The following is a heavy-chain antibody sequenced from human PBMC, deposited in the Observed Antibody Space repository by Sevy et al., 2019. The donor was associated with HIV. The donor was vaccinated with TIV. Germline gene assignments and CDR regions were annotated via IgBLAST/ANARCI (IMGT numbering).Heavy chain of an antibody. CDR3: VRRGVDAYNVYFDL. Sequence: GGSLRLSCTASGFTFSAYSMNWVRQAPGKGLEWLSYISTGTDHIYYADSAKDRFTISRDDAKKSVYLEMKSLRDQDTALYYCVRRGVDAYNVYFDLWGQGTLVTVSS. CDR1: GFTFSAYS. J-gene: IGHJ4*02. V-gene: IGHV3-21*05. D-gene: IGHD3-10*01. CDR2: ISTGTDHI.